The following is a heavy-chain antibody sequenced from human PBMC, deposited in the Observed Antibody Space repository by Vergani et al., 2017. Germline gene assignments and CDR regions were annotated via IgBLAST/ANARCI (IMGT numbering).Heavy chain of an antibody. CDR2: INPNSGGQ. CDR1: GYTFTGYY. D-gene: IGHD5-18*01. V-gene: IGHV1-2*06. CDR3: ARDLGYTTMVTGFNWFDP. Sequence: QVQLVQSGAEVKKPGASVKVSCKASGYTFTGYYMHWVRKAPGQGLEWMGRINPNSGGQNYAQKFQGRVTMTRDTSISTAYMELSRLRSDDTAVYDCARDLGYTTMVTGFNWFDPWGQGTLVTVSS. J-gene: IGHJ5*02.